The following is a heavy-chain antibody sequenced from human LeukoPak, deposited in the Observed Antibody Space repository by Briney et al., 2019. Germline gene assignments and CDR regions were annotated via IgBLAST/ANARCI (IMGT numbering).Heavy chain of an antibody. J-gene: IGHJ3*02. V-gene: IGHV4-31*03. CDR3: ARNSGFPYTIDI. CDR2: IYYSGST. CDR1: GGSISSGGYY. D-gene: IGHD1-26*01. Sequence: SETLSLTCTVSGGSISSGGYYWSWIRQHPGKGLEWIGYIYYSGSTYYNPSLKSRVTISVDTSKNQFSLKLSSVTAADTAVYYCARNSGFPYTIDIWGQGTMVTVSS.